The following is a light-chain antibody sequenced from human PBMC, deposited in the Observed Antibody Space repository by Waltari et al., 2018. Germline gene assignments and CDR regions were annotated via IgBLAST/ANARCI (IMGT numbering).Light chain of an antibody. V-gene: IGKV3-15*01. J-gene: IGKJ1*01. Sequence: VVTQSPATLSVSPGERASLSCRTSQTIGLSLAWYQQKPGQAPRLLIYHASTRATGIPARFSGSESESEFTLTISSLQSEDVAVYYCQQYNNWPPGTFGQGTRVEI. CDR3: QQYNNWPPGT. CDR2: HAS. CDR1: QTIGLS.